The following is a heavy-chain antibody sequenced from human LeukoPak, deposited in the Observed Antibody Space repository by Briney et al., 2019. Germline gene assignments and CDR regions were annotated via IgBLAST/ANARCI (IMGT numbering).Heavy chain of an antibody. CDR2: INPNSGGT. Sequence: ASVKVSCTASGYTFTGYYMHWARQAPGQGLEWMGWINPNSGGTNYAQKFQGRVTMTRDTSISTAYMELSRLRSDDTAVYYCARDVWFGELASNWFDPWGQGTLVTVSS. V-gene: IGHV1-2*02. D-gene: IGHD3-10*01. CDR3: ARDVWFGELASNWFDP. CDR1: GYTFTGYY. J-gene: IGHJ5*02.